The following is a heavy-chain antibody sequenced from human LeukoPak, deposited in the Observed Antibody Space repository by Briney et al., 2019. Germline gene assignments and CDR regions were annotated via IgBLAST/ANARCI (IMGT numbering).Heavy chain of an antibody. CDR3: ARGYYDSSGYYQSPIFDY. CDR2: IYYSGST. CDR1: GGSISSSSYY. D-gene: IGHD3-22*01. Sequence: SETLSLTCTVSGGSISSSSYYWGWIRQPPGKGLEWIGSIYYSGSTYYTPSLKSRVTISVDTSKNQFSLKLNSVTAAGTAVYYCARGYYDSSGYYQSPIFDYWGQGTLVTVSS. V-gene: IGHV4-39*07. J-gene: IGHJ4*02.